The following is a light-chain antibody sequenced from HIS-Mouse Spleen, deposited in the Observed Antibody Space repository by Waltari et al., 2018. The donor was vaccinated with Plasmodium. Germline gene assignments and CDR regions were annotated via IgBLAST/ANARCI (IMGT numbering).Light chain of an antibody. Sequence: QSALTQPASVSGSPGQSITISFTGTSSDVGCYNYVSWYQPHPGKAPNLMIYEVSSRPSVVSSRLSGSKSGNTASLTISGLQAEDEADYYCSSYTSSSTLVFGTGTKVTVL. CDR1: SSDVGCYNY. CDR2: EVS. CDR3: SSYTSSSTLV. V-gene: IGLV2-14*01. J-gene: IGLJ1*01.